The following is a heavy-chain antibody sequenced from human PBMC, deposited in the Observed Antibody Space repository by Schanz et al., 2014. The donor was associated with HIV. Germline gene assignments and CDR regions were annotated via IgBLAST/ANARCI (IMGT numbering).Heavy chain of an antibody. CDR1: GFTFSSYA. CDR3: VRAGGELGGYYYGMDV. Sequence: VQLLESGGGLVQPGGSLRLSCAASGFTFSSYAMSWVRQAPGKGLEWVAVISYDGSNKYYADSVKGRFTVSRDNAKNSLYLQMNSLRAEDTAVYYCVRAGGELGGYYYGMDVWGQGTTVSVSS. V-gene: IGHV3-30*03. CDR2: ISYDGSNK. D-gene: IGHD3-16*01. J-gene: IGHJ6*02.